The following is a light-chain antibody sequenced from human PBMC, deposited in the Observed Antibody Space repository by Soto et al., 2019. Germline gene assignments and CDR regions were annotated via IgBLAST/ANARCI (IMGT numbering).Light chain of an antibody. Sequence: QLVLTQPPSASGAPGQRVPISCSGSASNLGGNYVYWYQQHPGTAPKLVIYRNDQRPSGVTDRISGSKSGTSASLAISGLRSEDEADYFCAAWDDNVHGRVFGGGTKVTVL. CDR1: ASNLGGNY. J-gene: IGLJ3*02. V-gene: IGLV1-47*01. CDR3: AAWDDNVHGRV. CDR2: RND.